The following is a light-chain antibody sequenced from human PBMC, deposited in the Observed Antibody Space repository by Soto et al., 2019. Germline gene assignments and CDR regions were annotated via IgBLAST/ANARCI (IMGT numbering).Light chain of an antibody. CDR3: QQYGSSRT. CDR1: RSVSSY. V-gene: IGKV3-20*01. J-gene: IGKJ1*01. CDR2: GAS. Sequence: EIVLTQSPGTLSLSPGESATLSFRATRSVSSYLAWYQQKPGQAPRLLVYGASSRATGIPDRLSGSGSGTDFTLTISRLEPEDFAVYYCQQYGSSRTFGQGTKVDIK.